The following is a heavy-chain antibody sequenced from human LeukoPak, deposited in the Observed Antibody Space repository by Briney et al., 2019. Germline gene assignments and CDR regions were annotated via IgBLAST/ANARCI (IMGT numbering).Heavy chain of an antibody. CDR3: AKVLRLYYDPLDY. V-gene: IGHV3-23*01. D-gene: IGHD2-8*01. Sequence: GGSLRLSCAASGFTFSNFLMTWVRQAPGKGPEWVSAISGSGGSTYYADSVKGRFTISRDNSKNTLYLQMNSLRAEDTAVYYCAKVLRLYYDPLDYWGQGTLVTVSS. CDR2: ISGSGGST. CDR1: GFTFSNFL. J-gene: IGHJ4*02.